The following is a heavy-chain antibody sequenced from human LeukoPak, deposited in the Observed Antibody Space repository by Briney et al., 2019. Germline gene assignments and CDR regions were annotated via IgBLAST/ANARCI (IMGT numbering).Heavy chain of an antibody. Sequence: GGSLRLSCAASGFTFSSYGVHWVRQAPGKGLEWVAVISYDGSNKYYADSVKGRFTISRDNSKNTLYLQMNSLRAEDTAVYYCAKGSEKDYYYYGMDVWGKGTTVTVSS. CDR2: ISYDGSNK. V-gene: IGHV3-30*18. CDR3: AKGSEKDYYYYGMDV. J-gene: IGHJ6*04. CDR1: GFTFSSYG.